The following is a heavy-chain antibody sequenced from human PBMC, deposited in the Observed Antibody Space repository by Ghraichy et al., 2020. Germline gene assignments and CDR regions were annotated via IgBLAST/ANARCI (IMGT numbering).Heavy chain of an antibody. CDR3: ARATNPIYYSYYARDV. CDR2: IHYRGST. Sequence: SETLSLTCTVSGGSVSSSSYSWTWIRQPPGKGLEWIAHIHYRGSTYYNPSLERRLTIAVYTSKNQISLNLRSVTAAVTAVYYCARATNPIYYSYYARDVWGQGTTVTVSS. D-gene: IGHD2-8*01. V-gene: IGHV4-61*01. CDR1: GGSVSSSSYS. J-gene: IGHJ6*02.